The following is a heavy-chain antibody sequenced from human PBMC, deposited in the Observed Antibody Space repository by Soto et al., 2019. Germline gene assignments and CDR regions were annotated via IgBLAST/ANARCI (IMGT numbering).Heavy chain of an antibody. CDR1: GYTVTSYS. CDR2: INAGNGNT. Sequence: ASVKVSCKASGYTVTSYSMHWVRQAPGQRREWMGWINAGNGNTKYSQKFQGRVTITRDTSASTAYMELSSLRSEDTAVYYCAETSTSISSHHNYYYYGMDVWAQGTTVTVS. V-gene: IGHV1-3*01. J-gene: IGHJ6*02. D-gene: IGHD2-21*01. CDR3: AETSTSISSHHNYYYYGMDV.